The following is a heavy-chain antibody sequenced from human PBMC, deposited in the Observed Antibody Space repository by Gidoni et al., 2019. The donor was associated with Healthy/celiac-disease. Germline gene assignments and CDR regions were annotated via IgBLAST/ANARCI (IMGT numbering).Heavy chain of an antibody. V-gene: IGHV1-3*01. J-gene: IGHJ2*01. CDR3: ARDLGVTYYWYFDL. Sequence: QVQLVQSGAEVKKPGASVKVSCKASGYTFTSYAMHWVRQAPGQRLEWMGWINAGNGNTKYSQKFQGRVTITRDTSASTAYMELSSLRSEDTAVYYCARDLGVTYYWYFDLWGRGTLVTVSS. CDR2: INAGNGNT. D-gene: IGHD2-21*02. CDR1: GYTFTSYA.